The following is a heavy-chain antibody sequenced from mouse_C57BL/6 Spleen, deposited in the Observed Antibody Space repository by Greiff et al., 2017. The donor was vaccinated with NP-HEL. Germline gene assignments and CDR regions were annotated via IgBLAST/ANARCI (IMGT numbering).Heavy chain of an antibody. CDR2: INPNNGGT. J-gene: IGHJ1*03. CDR1: GYTFTDYN. Sequence: VQLQQSGPELVKPGASVKMSCKASGYTFTDYNMHWVKQSHGKSLEWIGYINPNNGGTSYNQKFKGKATLTVNKSSSTAYMELRSLTSEDSAVYYCATPLWVRRQGYWYFDVWGKGTTVTVSS. V-gene: IGHV1-22*01. CDR3: ATPLWVRRQGYWYFDV. D-gene: IGHD2-14*01.